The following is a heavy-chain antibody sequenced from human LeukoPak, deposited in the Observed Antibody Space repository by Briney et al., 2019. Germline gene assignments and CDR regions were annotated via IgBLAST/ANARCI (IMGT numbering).Heavy chain of an antibody. Sequence: SETLSLTCTVSGGSISGYYWSWIRQPPGKGLEWIGYIFYSGAINYNPSLKSRVTILIDTSKNQFSLKLSSVTAADTAVYYCARVGSGCFDYWGQGTLVTVSS. V-gene: IGHV4-59*01. CDR2: IFYSGAI. CDR3: ARVGSGCFDY. J-gene: IGHJ4*02. D-gene: IGHD6-19*01. CDR1: GGSISGYY.